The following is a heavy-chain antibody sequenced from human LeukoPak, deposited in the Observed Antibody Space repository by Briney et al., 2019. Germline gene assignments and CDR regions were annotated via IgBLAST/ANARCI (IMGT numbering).Heavy chain of an antibody. CDR1: GGSISSSSYY. V-gene: IGHV4-39*01. Sequence: SETLSLTCTVSGGSISSSSYYWGWIRQSPGKGLEWIGSMYYSGNTYSNPSLESRVTMSADTSKNQFSLKLNSVSVADTAVYYCARQYFDRTGYYYFDYWGQGTLVIVSS. D-gene: IGHD3-22*01. CDR2: MYYSGNT. CDR3: ARQYFDRTGYYYFDY. J-gene: IGHJ4*02.